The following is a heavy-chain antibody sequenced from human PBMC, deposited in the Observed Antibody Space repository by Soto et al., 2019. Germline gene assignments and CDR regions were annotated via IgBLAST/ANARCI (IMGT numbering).Heavy chain of an antibody. V-gene: IGHV4-31*01. CDR3: ARGVTMVRGVIHTPYFDY. CDR2: IYYSGST. Sequence: SETLSLTCTVSGGSISSGCYYWSWIRQHPGKGLEWIGYIYYSGSTYYNPSLKSQLTISVDTSENQFSLKLSSVTAADTAVYYCARGVTMVRGVIHTPYFDYWGQGTLVTVSS. J-gene: IGHJ4*02. CDR1: GGSISSGCYY. D-gene: IGHD3-10*01.